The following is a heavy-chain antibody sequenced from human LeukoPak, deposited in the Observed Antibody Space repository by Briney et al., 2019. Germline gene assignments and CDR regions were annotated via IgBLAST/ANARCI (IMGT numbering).Heavy chain of an antibody. CDR1: GYTFTSYG. J-gene: IGHJ4*02. Sequence: GASVKVSCKASGYTFTSYGISWVRQAPGQGLEWMGWISAYNGNTNYAQKPQGRVTMTTDTSTSTAYMELRSLRSDDTAVYYCARDFGYCSSTSCRPFDYWGQGTLVTVSS. V-gene: IGHV1-18*01. CDR2: ISAYNGNT. D-gene: IGHD2-2*03. CDR3: ARDFGYCSSTSCRPFDY.